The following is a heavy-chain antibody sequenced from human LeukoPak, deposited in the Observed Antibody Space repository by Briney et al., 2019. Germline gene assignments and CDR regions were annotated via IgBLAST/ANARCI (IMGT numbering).Heavy chain of an antibody. D-gene: IGHD6-19*01. V-gene: IGHV4-59*08. CDR3: ARHLVAVPGFDH. CDR1: GGSVSGYY. Sequence: SETLSLTCTVSGGSVSGYYWIWIRQPPGKALEWIGSIYYSGSTYYSPSLKSRVILSLDTSKNQFSLRLSSVTAADTAVYYCARHLVAVPGFDHWGQGTLVTVSS. CDR2: IYYSGST. J-gene: IGHJ4*02.